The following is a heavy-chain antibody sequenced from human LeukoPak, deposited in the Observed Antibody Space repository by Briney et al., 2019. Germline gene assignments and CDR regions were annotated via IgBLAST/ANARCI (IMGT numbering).Heavy chain of an antibody. CDR3: AFRGVIPNYFDY. V-gene: IGHV1-18*01. CDR1: GYTFKTYS. D-gene: IGHD3-10*01. Sequence: ASVRVSCKASGYTFKTYSFTWVRQAPGQGLEWMGRISAYNGDTNYAQKFQGRVALTANTLTRTGYMELTSLRSDDTAVYYCAFRGVIPNYFDYWGQGSLVTVSS. J-gene: IGHJ4*02. CDR2: ISAYNGDT.